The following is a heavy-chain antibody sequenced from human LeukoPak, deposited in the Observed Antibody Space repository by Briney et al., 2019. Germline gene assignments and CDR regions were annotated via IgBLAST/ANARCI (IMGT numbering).Heavy chain of an antibody. D-gene: IGHD4-17*01. Sequence: GASVKVSCKXSGYTFTSYGISWVRQAPGQGLEWMGWISAYNGNTNYAQKLQGRVTMTTDTSTSTAYMELRSLRSDDTAVYYCARGRKDYGDDHFDYWGQGTLVTVSS. CDR3: ARGRKDYGDDHFDY. CDR1: GYTFTSYG. V-gene: IGHV1-18*01. CDR2: ISAYNGNT. J-gene: IGHJ4*02.